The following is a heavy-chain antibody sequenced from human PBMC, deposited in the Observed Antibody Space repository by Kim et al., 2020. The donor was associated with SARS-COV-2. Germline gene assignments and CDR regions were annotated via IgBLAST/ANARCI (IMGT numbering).Heavy chain of an antibody. J-gene: IGHJ4*02. Sequence: YNNPSLKSRVTISVDTSKNQFSLKLSSVTAADTAVYYCARDLGYTAMDLDLGQGTLVTVSS. V-gene: IGHV4-39*02. CDR3: ARDLGYTAMDLD. D-gene: IGHD5-18*01.